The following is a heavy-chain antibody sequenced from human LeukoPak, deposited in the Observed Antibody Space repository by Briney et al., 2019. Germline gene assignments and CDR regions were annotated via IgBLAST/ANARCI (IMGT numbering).Heavy chain of an antibody. V-gene: IGHV4-4*02. CDR3: ARSGRGSSAGFDY. J-gene: IGHJ4*02. Sequence: SETLSLTCAVSGGSISSSNWWSWVRQPPGKGLEWIGYIYYSGSTNYNPSLKSRVTISIDTSKNQFSLKLSSVTAADTAVYYCARSGRGSSAGFDYWGQGTLVTVSS. CDR1: GGSISSSNW. D-gene: IGHD3-10*01. CDR2: IYYSGST.